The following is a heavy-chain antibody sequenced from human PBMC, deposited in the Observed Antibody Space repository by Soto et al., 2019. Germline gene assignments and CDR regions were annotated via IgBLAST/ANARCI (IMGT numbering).Heavy chain of an antibody. CDR3: AKGASHAPFEK. CDR1: GFAFNDFA. J-gene: IGHJ4*02. CDR2: ISGSSDKT. V-gene: IGHV3-23*01. Sequence: GGSLRLSCAASGFAFNDFAMNWVRQAPGKGPEWLSTISGSSDKTFHSDSVKGRFNISRDNSNNKMFLQMNSLRAEDTAIYYCAKGASHAPFEKWGRGTLVTVSS.